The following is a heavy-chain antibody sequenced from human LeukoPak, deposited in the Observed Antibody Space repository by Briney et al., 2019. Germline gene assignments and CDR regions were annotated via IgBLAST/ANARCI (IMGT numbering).Heavy chain of an antibody. J-gene: IGHJ4*02. Sequence: SETLPLTCTVSGGFISSYYWSWIRQPPGKGLEWIGYIYYSGSTNYNPSLKSRVTISVDTSKNQFSLKLSSVTAADTAVYYCARWTGSSGSVDYWGQGTLVTVSS. D-gene: IGHD6-19*01. CDR1: GGFISSYY. CDR2: IYYSGST. V-gene: IGHV4-59*01. CDR3: ARWTGSSGSVDY.